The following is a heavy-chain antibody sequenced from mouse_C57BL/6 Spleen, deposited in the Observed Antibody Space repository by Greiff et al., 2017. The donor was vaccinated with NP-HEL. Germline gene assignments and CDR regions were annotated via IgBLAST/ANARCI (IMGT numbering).Heavy chain of an antibody. CDR2: INPSSGYT. CDR1: GYTFTSYT. CDR3: ARSPNYYCSSYPCAY. Sequence: VQLQQSGAELARPGASVKMSCKASGYTFTSYTMHWVKQRPGQGLEWIGYINPSSGYTKYNQKFKDKATLTADKSSSTAYMQLSSLTSEDSAVYYCARSPNYYCSSYPCAYWGQGTLVTVSA. D-gene: IGHD1-1*01. V-gene: IGHV1-4*01. J-gene: IGHJ3*01.